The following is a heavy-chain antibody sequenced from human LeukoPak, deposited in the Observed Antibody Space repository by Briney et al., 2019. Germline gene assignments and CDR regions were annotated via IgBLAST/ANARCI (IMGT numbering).Heavy chain of an antibody. CDR1: GFTFSSYA. CDR2: IYDSGGT. D-gene: IGHD3-10*01. Sequence: GSLRLSCAASGFTFSSYAMSWIRQPPGKGLEWIGYIYDSGGTNYNPSLKSRVTISVDTSKNQFSLRLSSVTAADTAVYSCARHYGLNYFDYWGQGTLVTVSS. J-gene: IGHJ4*02. CDR3: ARHYGLNYFDY. V-gene: IGHV4-59*08.